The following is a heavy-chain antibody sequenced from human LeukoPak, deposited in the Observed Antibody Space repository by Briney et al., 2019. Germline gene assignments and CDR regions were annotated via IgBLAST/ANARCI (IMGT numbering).Heavy chain of an antibody. J-gene: IGHJ5*02. CDR1: GFSFGDYT. CDR2: ISTSSRYI. V-gene: IGHV3-21*01. Sequence: GRSLRLSCAASGFSFGDYTLSSVRQAPGKGLEWVSSISTSSRYIYYKDSVRGRFTISRDDAKNSLYLEMNSLRAEDTAVYYCARADCSSSTCYLRHSWFDPWGQGTLVTDSS. CDR3: ARADCSSSTCYLRHSWFDP. D-gene: IGHD2-2*01.